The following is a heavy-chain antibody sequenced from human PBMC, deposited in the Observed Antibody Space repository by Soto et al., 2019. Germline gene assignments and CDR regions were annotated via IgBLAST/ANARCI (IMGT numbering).Heavy chain of an antibody. V-gene: IGHV3-21*01. D-gene: IGHD2-15*01. CDR2: ISRSSSYI. CDR1: GFTFSSYT. Sequence: EVQLVESGGGLVKPGGSLRLSCAASGFTFSSYTMNWVRQAPGKGLEWVSSISRSSSYIYFADSVKGRFTISRDNAKNSLYLQMNSLRAEDTAVYSCGAATGAYWGQGTLVTVSS. J-gene: IGHJ4*02. CDR3: GAATGAY.